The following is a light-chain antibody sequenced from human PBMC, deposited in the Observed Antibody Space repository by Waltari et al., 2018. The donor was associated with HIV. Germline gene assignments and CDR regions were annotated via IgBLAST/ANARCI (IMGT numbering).Light chain of an antibody. CDR3: FSTDTIHNPL. J-gene: IGLJ2*01. CDR2: EDV. CDR1: ELPKKY. V-gene: IGLV3-10*01. Sequence: SFELTQPPSVSVSPGQTARITCSGDELPKKYAYWYQQRSGQAPVLVIYEDVQRPYGIPERFSGSSSGTVATLTISGAQVDDEADYCFSTDTIHNPLFGGGTKLTVL.